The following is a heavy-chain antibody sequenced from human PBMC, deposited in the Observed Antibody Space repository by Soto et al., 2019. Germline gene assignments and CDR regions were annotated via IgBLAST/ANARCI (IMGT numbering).Heavy chain of an antibody. J-gene: IGHJ4*02. Sequence: QVQLVQSGAEVKKPGSSVKVSCKASGGTFSSYAISWVRQAPGQGLEWMGGIIPIFSTANYAQKFQGRVTITPDGAPSKADMELSRLKSEDTAVYYRARDSRYSSGRYPYHLDYSGQGTLVTVSS. CDR1: GGTFSSYA. D-gene: IGHD6-19*01. CDR2: IIPIFSTA. V-gene: IGHV1-69*01. CDR3: ARDSRYSSGRYPYHLDY.